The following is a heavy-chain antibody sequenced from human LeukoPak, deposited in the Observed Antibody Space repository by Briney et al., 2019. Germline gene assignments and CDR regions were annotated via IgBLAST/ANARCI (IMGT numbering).Heavy chain of an antibody. V-gene: IGHV4-59*12. CDR1: GGSISSYY. CDR2: IYYSGST. J-gene: IGHJ4*02. D-gene: IGHD3-22*01. Sequence: PSETLSLTCTVSGGSISSYYWSWIRQPPGKGLEWIGYIYYSGSTNYNPSLKSRVTISVDTSKNQFSLKLSSVTAADTAVYYCARDSPYDSSGYYFDYWGQGTLVTVSS. CDR3: ARDSPYDSSGYYFDY.